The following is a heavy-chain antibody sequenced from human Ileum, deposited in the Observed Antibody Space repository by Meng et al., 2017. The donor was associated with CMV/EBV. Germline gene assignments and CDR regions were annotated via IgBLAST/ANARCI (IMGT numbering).Heavy chain of an antibody. V-gene: IGHV3-30*02. CDR2: IGYDGNGK. J-gene: IGHJ4*02. Sequence: CAGSGFTFSSCGMHWVRQAPGKGLEWVAFIGYDGNGKYYADSVKGRFTISRDNSKNTLYLQMNSLRAEDTAVYYCAKDGSGTWAIDYWGQGTLVTVSS. D-gene: IGHD3-10*01. CDR3: AKDGSGTWAIDY. CDR1: GFTFSSCG.